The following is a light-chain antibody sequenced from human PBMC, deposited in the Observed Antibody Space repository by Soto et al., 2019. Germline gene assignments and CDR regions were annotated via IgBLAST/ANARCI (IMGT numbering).Light chain of an antibody. CDR1: SSDVGIYKY. CDR2: DVT. Sequence: QSALTQPASVAGSPGQSITISCTAPSSDVGIYKYFSWYQQHPGKAPKLIIYDVTNRPSGVSNRFSGSKSGNTASLTISGLQAEDEADYYCSSYTSISPYVFGAGTKVTVL. J-gene: IGLJ1*01. V-gene: IGLV2-14*01. CDR3: SSYTSISPYV.